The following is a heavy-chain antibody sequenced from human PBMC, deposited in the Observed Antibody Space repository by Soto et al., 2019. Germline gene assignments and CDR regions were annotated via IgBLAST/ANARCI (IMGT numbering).Heavy chain of an antibody. CDR3: ARGQDSSGYYGPFDY. J-gene: IGHJ4*02. CDR2: IYYSGST. Sequence: SETLSLICTVSGGSISSSSYYWGWIRQPPGKGLEWIGSIYYSGSTYYNPSLKSRVTISVDTSKNQFSLKLSSVTAADTAVYYCARGQDSSGYYGPFDYWGQGTLVTVSS. CDR1: GGSISSSSYY. V-gene: IGHV4-39*01. D-gene: IGHD3-22*01.